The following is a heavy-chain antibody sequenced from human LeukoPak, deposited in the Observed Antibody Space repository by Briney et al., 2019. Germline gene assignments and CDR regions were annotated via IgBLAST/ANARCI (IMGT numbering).Heavy chain of an antibody. J-gene: IGHJ4*02. Sequence: GGCLRLSCAASGFTFSSYSMNWVRQAPGKGLEWVSSISSSSYIYYADSVKGRFTISRDNAKNSLYLQMNSLRAEDTAVYYCAREVAAAANDYWGQGTLVTVSS. CDR3: AREVAAAANDY. D-gene: IGHD6-13*01. V-gene: IGHV3-21*01. CDR2: ISSSSYI. CDR1: GFTFSSYS.